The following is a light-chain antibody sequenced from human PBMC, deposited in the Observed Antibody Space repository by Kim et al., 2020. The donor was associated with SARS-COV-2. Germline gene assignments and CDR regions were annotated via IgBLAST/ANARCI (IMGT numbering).Light chain of an antibody. Sequence: PPGQRATLTCRASQCLCSSYLAWYQQKPGQAPRLLIYGVGSRATGIPDRFSGSGSGTDFTLSINRLEPEDFAMYYCQQYANSPRTFGQGTKVDIK. J-gene: IGKJ1*01. CDR3: QQYANSPRT. CDR2: GVG. V-gene: IGKV3-20*01. CDR1: QCLCSSY.